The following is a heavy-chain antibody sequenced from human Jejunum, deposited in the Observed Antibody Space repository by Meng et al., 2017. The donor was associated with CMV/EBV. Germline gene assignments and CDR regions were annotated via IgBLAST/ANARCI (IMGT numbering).Heavy chain of an antibody. CDR1: GDTFNTYS. J-gene: IGHJ3*02. D-gene: IGHD5-12*01. CDR2: IIPMVGRP. Sequence: SGDTFNTYSFNWVRRAPGHGLEWMGRIIPMVGRPTYTQTLQGRITITADKSTNTVSMELTSLRSQDTAVYYCARLYDSAYDLNTFDIWGQGTVVTVSS. CDR3: ARLYDSAYDLNTFDI. V-gene: IGHV1-69*02.